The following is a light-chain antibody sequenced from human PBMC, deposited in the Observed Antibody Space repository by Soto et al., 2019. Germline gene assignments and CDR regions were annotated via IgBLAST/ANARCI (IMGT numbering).Light chain of an antibody. J-gene: IGKJ3*01. V-gene: IGKV3-15*01. CDR2: VAS. CDR1: QSISSN. CDR3: QQYNNWPQFT. Sequence: DIVLTQSPATLSVSLGERVSLSCRASQSISSNLAWYQQQPGQIPRLLIYVASARAAGIPARFSGSGSGTEFTLTISSLQSEDFAVYYCQQYNNWPQFTFGPGTKVDV.